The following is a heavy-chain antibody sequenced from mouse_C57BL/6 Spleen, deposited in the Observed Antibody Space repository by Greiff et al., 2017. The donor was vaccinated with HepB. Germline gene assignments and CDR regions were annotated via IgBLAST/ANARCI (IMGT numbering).Heavy chain of an antibody. CDR3: ARLDTTVVPYFDY. CDR2: IYPGDGDT. J-gene: IGHJ2*01. CDR1: GYAFSSYW. D-gene: IGHD1-1*01. V-gene: IGHV1-80*01. Sequence: QVQLQQSGAELVKPGASVKISCKASGYAFSSYWMNWVKQRPGKGLEWIGQIYPGDGDTNYNGKFKGKATLTADKSSSTAYMQLSSLTSEDSAVYFCARLDTTVVPYFDYWGQSTTLTVSS.